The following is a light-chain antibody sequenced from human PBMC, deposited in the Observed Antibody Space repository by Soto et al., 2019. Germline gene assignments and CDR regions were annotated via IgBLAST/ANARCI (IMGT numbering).Light chain of an antibody. CDR3: QESYTGPAVS. CDR1: QNIDNY. V-gene: IGKV1-39*01. Sequence: DIQMTQSRCSLSASLGDRVTITCRASQNIDNYLNWYQHKPGKAPKLLIYATSTLQSGVPSRFSGSGSGTEFTLTISSLQPEDFATYFCQESYTGPAVSFGGGTKVDIK. CDR2: ATS. J-gene: IGKJ4*01.